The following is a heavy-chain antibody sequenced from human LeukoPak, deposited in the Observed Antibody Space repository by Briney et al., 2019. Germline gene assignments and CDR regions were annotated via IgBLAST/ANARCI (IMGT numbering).Heavy chain of an antibody. Sequence: QPGGSLRLSCAASGFTFSSYAMSWVRQAPGKGLEWVSAISGSGGSTYYADSVKGRFTISRDNAKNSLYLQMNSLRAEDTAVYYCARNGGSRGSNYYYGLDVWGQGITVTVSS. J-gene: IGHJ6*02. V-gene: IGHV3-23*01. D-gene: IGHD3-10*01. CDR3: ARNGGSRGSNYYYGLDV. CDR1: GFTFSSYA. CDR2: ISGSGGST.